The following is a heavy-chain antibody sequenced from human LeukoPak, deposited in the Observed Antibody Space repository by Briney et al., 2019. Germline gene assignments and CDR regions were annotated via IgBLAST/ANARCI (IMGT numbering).Heavy chain of an antibody. V-gene: IGHV4-61*01. CDR3: ARCALAVAGIYGMDV. D-gene: IGHD6-19*01. J-gene: IGHJ6*02. CDR1: GVSVTSNNYY. CDR2: IYYSGST. Sequence: SETLSLTCTVSGVSVTSNNYYWSWIRQPPGKGLEWIGYIYYSGSTNYNPSLKSRVTISVDTSKNQFSLKLSSVTAADTAVYYCARCALAVAGIYGMDVWGQGTTVTVSS.